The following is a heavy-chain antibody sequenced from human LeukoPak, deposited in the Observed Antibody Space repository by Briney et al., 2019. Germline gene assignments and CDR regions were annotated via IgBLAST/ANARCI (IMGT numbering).Heavy chain of an antibody. Sequence: GESLKISCKGSGYSFTNYWIGWVRQLPGKGLEWMAIVYPTDSDTRYCPSFQGQVTVSADKSISTVYLQWSSLKASDTAMYYCARHRSDSSSSPIDYWGQGTLVTVSS. CDR1: GYSFTNYW. V-gene: IGHV5-51*01. CDR2: VYPTDSDT. D-gene: IGHD6-6*01. J-gene: IGHJ4*02. CDR3: ARHRSDSSSSPIDY.